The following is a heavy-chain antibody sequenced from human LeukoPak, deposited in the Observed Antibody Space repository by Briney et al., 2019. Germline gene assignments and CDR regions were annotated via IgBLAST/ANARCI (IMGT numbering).Heavy chain of an antibody. J-gene: IGHJ5*02. Sequence: SGPTLVKPTQTLTLTCTFSGFSLSTSGVGVGWIRQPPGKALEWLALIYWNDNKRYSPSLKSRLTITKDTSKNQVVLTMTNMDPVDTATYYCALSSSAYCGGDCYFRFDWFDPWGQGTLVTVSS. V-gene: IGHV2-5*01. CDR3: ALSSSAYCGGDCYFRFDWFDP. CDR2: IYWNDNK. D-gene: IGHD2-21*02. CDR1: GFSLSTSGVG.